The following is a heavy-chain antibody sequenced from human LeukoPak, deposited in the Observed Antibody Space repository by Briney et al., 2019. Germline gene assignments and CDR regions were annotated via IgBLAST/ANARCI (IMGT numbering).Heavy chain of an antibody. CDR2: ISSSSRTI. CDR3: ARGDSSGYPYYFDY. CDR1: GFTFSSYS. V-gene: IGHV3-48*02. J-gene: IGHJ4*02. D-gene: IGHD3-22*01. Sequence: GGPLRLSCGASGFTFSSYSMNWVRQAPGKGLEWVSYISSSSRTIYDADSVKGRFTTSRDNAQNSLYLQMNSLRDEDTAVYYCARGDSSGYPYYFDYWGQGTLVTVSS.